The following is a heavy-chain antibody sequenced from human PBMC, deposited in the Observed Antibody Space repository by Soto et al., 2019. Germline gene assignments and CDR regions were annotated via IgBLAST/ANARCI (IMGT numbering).Heavy chain of an antibody. CDR1: GFTFTSSA. Sequence: GASVKVSCKASGFTFTSSAMQWVRQATGQGLEWMGWMNPNSGNTGYAQKFQGRVTMTRNTSISTAYMELSSLRSEDTAVYYCARACRRVVPAAMVPHYYYYYMDVWGKGTTVTVSS. CDR2: MNPNSGNT. CDR3: ARACRRVVPAAMVPHYYYYYMDV. D-gene: IGHD2-2*01. V-gene: IGHV1-8*02. J-gene: IGHJ6*03.